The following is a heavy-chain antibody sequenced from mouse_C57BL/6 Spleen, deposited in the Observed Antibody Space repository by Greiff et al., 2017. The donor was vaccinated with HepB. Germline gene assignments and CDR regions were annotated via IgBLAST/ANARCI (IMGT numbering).Heavy chain of an antibody. V-gene: IGHV3-5*01. CDR2: IYYSGTI. J-gene: IGHJ1*03. Sequence: EVQLQQSGPGLVKPSQTVFLTCTVTGISITTGNYRWSWIRQFPGNKLEWIGYIYYSGTITYNPSLTSRTTITRDTPKNQFFLEMNSLTAEDTATYYCARDGYYPGWYFDVWGTGTTVTVSS. CDR3: ARDGYYPGWYFDV. D-gene: IGHD2-3*01. CDR1: GISITTGNYR.